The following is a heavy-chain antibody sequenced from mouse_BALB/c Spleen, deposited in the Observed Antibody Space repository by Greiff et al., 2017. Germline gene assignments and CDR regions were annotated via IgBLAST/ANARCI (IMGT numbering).Heavy chain of an antibody. CDR2: ISDGGSYT. V-gene: IGHV5-4*01. CDR3: ASSYRYDGYYAMDY. CDR1: GFTFSSYA. D-gene: IGHD2-14*01. Sequence: EVQVVESGGGLVKPGGSLKLSCAASGFTFSSYAMSWVRQTPEKRLEWVATISDGGSYTYYPDSVKGRFTISRDNAKNNLYLQMSSLKSEDTAMYYCASSYRYDGYYAMDYWGQGTSVTVSS. J-gene: IGHJ4*01.